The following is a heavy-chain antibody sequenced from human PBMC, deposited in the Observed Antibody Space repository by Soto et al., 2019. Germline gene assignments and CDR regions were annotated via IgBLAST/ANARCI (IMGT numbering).Heavy chain of an antibody. J-gene: IGHJ4*02. CDR2: ISAHNGNT. CDR1: GYTFTSYG. Sequence: QVHLVQSGAEVKKPGASVKVSCKASGYTFTSYGITWVRQAPGQGLEWMGWISAHNGNTDYAQKLQGRVIVTRNTSTSTAYMELRSLRSDDTSVYYCARGRYGDYWGQGALVTVSS. V-gene: IGHV1-18*01. CDR3: ARGRYGDY. D-gene: IGHD1-1*01.